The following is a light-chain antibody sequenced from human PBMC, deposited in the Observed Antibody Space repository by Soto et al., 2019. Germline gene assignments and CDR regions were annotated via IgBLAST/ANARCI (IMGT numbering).Light chain of an antibody. CDR2: VAS. CDR3: HQYGSSPWT. Sequence: EIVLTQSPGTLSLSPGERATLSCRASQSVISRYLAWYQQRPGQAPRVLIYVASSRATGIPDRFSGSASGTDFTLTISRLEPEDFGVYYCHQYGSSPWTVGQGTKVEIK. J-gene: IGKJ1*01. CDR1: QSVISRY. V-gene: IGKV3-20*01.